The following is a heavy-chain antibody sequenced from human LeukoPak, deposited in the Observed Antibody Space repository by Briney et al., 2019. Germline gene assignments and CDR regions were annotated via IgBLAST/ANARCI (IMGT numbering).Heavy chain of an antibody. D-gene: IGHD1-26*01. CDR2: IYYSGST. CDR3: AASGSYYPGFDY. CDR1: GGSISSYY. J-gene: IGHJ4*02. Sequence: SETLSLTCTASGGSISSYYWSWIRQPPGKGLEWIGYIYYSGSTNYNPSLKSRVTISVDTSKNQFSLKLSSVTAADTAVYYCAASGSYYPGFDYWGQGTLVTVSS. V-gene: IGHV4-59*01.